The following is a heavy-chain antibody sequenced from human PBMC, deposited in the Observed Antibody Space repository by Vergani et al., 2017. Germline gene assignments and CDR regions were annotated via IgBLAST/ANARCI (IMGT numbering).Heavy chain of an antibody. V-gene: IGHV4-4*09. J-gene: IGHJ4*02. D-gene: IGHD2-15*01. CDR2: IHTGGST. CDR3: ARSRPYCTSGSCPAI. Sequence: VQLLESGGGLVQPGQSLRLSCTASGFTTGDYVMSWFRQAPGKGPEWIGHIHTGGSTDLNPSFKSRVSISVGTSKSQFSLKLNSVTVADTAVYYCARSRPYCTSGSCPAIWGQGTLVTVSS. CDR1: GFTTGDYV.